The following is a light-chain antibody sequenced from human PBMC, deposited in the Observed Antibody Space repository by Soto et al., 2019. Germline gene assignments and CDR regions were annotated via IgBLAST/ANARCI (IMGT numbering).Light chain of an antibody. CDR1: KSNIGSNT. J-gene: IGLJ1*01. CDR2: YDN. CDR3: AAWDDTLNGRV. Sequence: QSVLTQPPSASGTPGQRVTLYCSGSKSNIGSNTVNWYQQLPGTAPKLLIYYDNMRPSGVPERISGSKSGTSASLAISGLQSDDEADYDCAAWDDTLNGRVFGTGTKLTVL. V-gene: IGLV1-44*01.